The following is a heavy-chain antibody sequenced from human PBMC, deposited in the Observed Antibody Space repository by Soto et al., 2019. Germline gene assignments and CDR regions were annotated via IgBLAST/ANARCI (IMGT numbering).Heavy chain of an antibody. Sequence: GGSLRLSCAASGFTFSSYGMHWVRQAPGKGLEWVAVIWYDGSNKYYADSVKGRFTISRDNSKNTLYLQMNSLRAEDTAVYYCARDMKLYGLALDYWGQGTLVTVSS. CDR2: IWYDGSNK. V-gene: IGHV3-33*01. J-gene: IGHJ4*02. D-gene: IGHD2-8*01. CDR1: GFTFSSYG. CDR3: ARDMKLYGLALDY.